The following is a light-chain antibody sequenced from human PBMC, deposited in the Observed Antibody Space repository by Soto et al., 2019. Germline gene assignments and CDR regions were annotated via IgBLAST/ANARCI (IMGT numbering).Light chain of an antibody. CDR2: WAS. V-gene: IGKV4-1*01. CDR1: QSVLGISTNKNY. Sequence: DIVITQSPGSLTVALGSSATVNCKSSQSVLGISTNKNYLAWYQQKPGQPPKLRIYWASTRESGVPGRFSGSGSGTDFTLTISSLQAEDVAVYYCQQYYSTPPLTFGGGTKVDIK. CDR3: QQYYSTPPLT. J-gene: IGKJ4*01.